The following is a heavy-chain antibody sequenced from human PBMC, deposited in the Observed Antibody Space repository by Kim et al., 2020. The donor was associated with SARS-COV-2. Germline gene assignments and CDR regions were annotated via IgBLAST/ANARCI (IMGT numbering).Heavy chain of an antibody. CDR1: GDTFTKYG. CDR3: AKSRTVATVDDAFDV. CDR2: IIPLLHVT. V-gene: IGHV1-69*04. J-gene: IGHJ3*01. Sequence: SVKVSCKTSGDTFTKYGFSWVRQAPGQGLEWMGRIIPLLHVTHHAQRFQGRVTITADKSTTTVFMQLTSLRSDDTAIYYCAKSRTVATVDDAFDVWGQG. D-gene: IGHD4-17*01.